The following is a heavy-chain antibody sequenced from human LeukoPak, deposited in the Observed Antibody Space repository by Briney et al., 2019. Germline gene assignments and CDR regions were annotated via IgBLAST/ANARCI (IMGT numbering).Heavy chain of an antibody. D-gene: IGHD3-22*01. CDR3: ARDLRGYYYDSSDPYYYGMDV. CDR2: INSSSSYI. Sequence: GALRLSCAASGFTFSSYSMNWVRQAPGKGLEWVSSINSSSSYIYYADSVKGRFTISRDNAKNSLYLQMNSLRAEDTAVYYCARDLRGYYYDSSDPYYYGMDVWGQGTTVTVSS. J-gene: IGHJ6*02. V-gene: IGHV3-21*01. CDR1: GFTFSSYS.